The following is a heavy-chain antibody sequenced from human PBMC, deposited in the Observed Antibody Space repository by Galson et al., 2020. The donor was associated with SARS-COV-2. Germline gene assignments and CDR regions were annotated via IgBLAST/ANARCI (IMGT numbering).Heavy chain of an antibody. CDR1: GFSLSTSGMC. D-gene: IGHD6-19*01. CDR3: ARTYIAVAGTGHDY. CDR2: IDWDDDK. V-gene: IGHV2-70*11. Sequence: SGPTLVKPTQTLTLTSTFSGFSLSTSGMCVSWIRQPPGKALEWLARIDWDDDKYYSTSLKTWLTISKDTSKNQVVLTMTNMDPVDTATYYCARTYIAVAGTGHDYWGQGTLVTVSS. J-gene: IGHJ4*02.